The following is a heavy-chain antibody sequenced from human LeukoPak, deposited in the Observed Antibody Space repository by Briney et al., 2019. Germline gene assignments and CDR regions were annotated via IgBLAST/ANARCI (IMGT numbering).Heavy chain of an antibody. J-gene: IGHJ3*02. D-gene: IGHD3-22*01. Sequence: GASVNVSCKASGYTFTGYYIHWVRQAPGQGLDWMGRINPNNGGTNYAQKFQGRVTMTRDMSMGTAYMELSRLRSDDTAVYYCAGEDNSSGYRPFDIWGQGTMVTVPS. V-gene: IGHV1-2*06. CDR2: INPNNGGT. CDR1: GYTFTGYY. CDR3: AGEDNSSGYRPFDI.